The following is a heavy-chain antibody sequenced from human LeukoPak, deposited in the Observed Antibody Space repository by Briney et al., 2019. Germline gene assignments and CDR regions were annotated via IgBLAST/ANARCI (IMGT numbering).Heavy chain of an antibody. CDR3: VSGEVREYYFDY. V-gene: IGHV3-23*01. D-gene: IGHD7-27*01. CDR2: ISGSGGST. Sequence: PGGSLRLSCAASGFTFSSYAMSWVRQAPGKGLEWVSAISGSGGSTYYADSVKGRFTISRDNSKNTLYLQMNSLRAEDTAVYYCVSGEVREYYFDYWGQGTLVTVSS. J-gene: IGHJ4*02. CDR1: GFTFSSYA.